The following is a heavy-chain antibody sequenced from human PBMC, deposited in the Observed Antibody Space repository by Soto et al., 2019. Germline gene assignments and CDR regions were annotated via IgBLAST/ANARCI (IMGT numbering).Heavy chain of an antibody. J-gene: IGHJ1*01. D-gene: IGHD3-9*01. CDR1: GYTLTSYG. V-gene: IGHV1-18*01. CDR2: ISVYNDNT. Sequence: QVQLVQSGSEIKKPGATVKVSCKAFGYTLTSYGIGWVRQAPGQGLEWMGWISVYNDNTNYAPKFQGRVTMTTETSSSTAYIELRCLKSDDTAVYYCARIGFDGHWGQGTLVTVSS. CDR3: ARIGFDGH.